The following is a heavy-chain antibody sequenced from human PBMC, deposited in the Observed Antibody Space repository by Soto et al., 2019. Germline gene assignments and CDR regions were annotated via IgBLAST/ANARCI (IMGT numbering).Heavy chain of an antibody. J-gene: IGHJ4*02. D-gene: IGHD7-27*01. CDR3: ARRPRLGIDY. CDR1: GFTFSSYG. Sequence: GGSLRLSCAASGFTFSSYGMHWVRQAPGKGLEWVAVISYDGSNKYYADSVKGRFTISRDNSKNTLYLQMNSLRAEDTAVYYCARRPRLGIDYWGQGTLVTVSS. V-gene: IGHV3-30*03. CDR2: ISYDGSNK.